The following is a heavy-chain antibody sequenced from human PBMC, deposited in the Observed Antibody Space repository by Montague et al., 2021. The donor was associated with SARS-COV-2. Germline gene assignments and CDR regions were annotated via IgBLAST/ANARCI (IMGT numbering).Heavy chain of an antibody. V-gene: IGHV1-18*01. CDR2: ISTYNGLT. J-gene: IGHJ5*02. D-gene: IGHD3-3*01. CDR3: VRAAGHDFWSDYYLNWFDP. CDR1: GYKFTSFG. Sequence: SVMVSCKASGYKFTSFGLAWVRQAPGQGPEWMGWISTYNGLTRYAQKFQGKVAMTRDTSTTTGYMELKFLIPDDTAMYYCVRAAGHDFWSDYYLNWFDPWGQGTLVTVSS.